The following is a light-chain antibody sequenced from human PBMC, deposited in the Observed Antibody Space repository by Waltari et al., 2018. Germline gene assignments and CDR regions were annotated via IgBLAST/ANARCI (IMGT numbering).Light chain of an antibody. V-gene: IGKV3-11*01. CDR3: QQRYKWPHS. J-gene: IGKJ4*01. Sequence: SCRASQIVGTNLAWYQKGPGQAPRLLIYDAFDRAAGVPARFSGSSSGVEFTLTISSLEPEDSGVYFCQQRYKWPHSFGGGTKVEI. CDR2: DAF. CDR1: QIVGTN.